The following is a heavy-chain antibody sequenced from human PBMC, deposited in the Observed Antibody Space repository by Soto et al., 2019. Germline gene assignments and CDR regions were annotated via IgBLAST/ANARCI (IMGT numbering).Heavy chain of an antibody. Sequence: GGSLRLSCAASGFTFSSYGMHWVRQAPGKGLEWVAVIWYDGSNKYYADSVKGRFTISRDNSKNTLYLQMNSLRAEDTAVYYCARDWGITMVRGVKVYYYGMDVWGQGTTVTVS. CDR2: IWYDGSNK. V-gene: IGHV3-33*01. J-gene: IGHJ6*02. CDR1: GFTFSSYG. CDR3: ARDWGITMVRGVKVYYYGMDV. D-gene: IGHD3-10*01.